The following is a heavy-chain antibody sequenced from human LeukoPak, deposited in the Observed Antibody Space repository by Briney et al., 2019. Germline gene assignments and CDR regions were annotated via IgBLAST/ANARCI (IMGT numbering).Heavy chain of an antibody. D-gene: IGHD5-18*01. CDR1: GFTFSSYG. CDR2: ISGSGGST. CDR3: AKEIRGYSYGTYFEY. Sequence: GGSLRLSCAASGFTFSSYGMSWVRQAPGKGLEWVSAISGSGGSTYYADSVKGRFTISRDNSKNTLYLQMNSLRAEDTAVYYCAKEIRGYSYGTYFEYWGQGTLVTVSS. V-gene: IGHV3-23*01. J-gene: IGHJ4*02.